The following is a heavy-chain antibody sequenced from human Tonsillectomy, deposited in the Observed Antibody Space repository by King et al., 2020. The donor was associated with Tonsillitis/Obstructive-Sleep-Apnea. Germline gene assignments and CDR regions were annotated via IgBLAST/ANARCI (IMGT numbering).Heavy chain of an antibody. CDR1: GYSFTSYW. V-gene: IGHV5-51*01. CDR3: ARRHCSGGSCYGPFDYYHMDV. CDR2: IYPGDSDA. Sequence: VQLVQSGAEVKKPGGSLKISCKGSGYSFTSYWIGWVRQMPGKGLEWMGIIYPGDSDARYSPSFQGQVTISADKTISTAYLQWSSLKAPDTAMYYCARRHCSGGSCYGPFDYYHMDVWGKGTTVTVPS. D-gene: IGHD2-15*01. J-gene: IGHJ6*03.